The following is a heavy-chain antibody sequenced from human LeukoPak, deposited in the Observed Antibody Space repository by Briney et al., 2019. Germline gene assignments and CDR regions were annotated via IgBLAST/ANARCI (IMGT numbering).Heavy chain of an antibody. V-gene: IGHV3-33*06. D-gene: IGHD3-9*01. CDR2: IWYDGSNK. CDR3: AKSLEPYYDILTGYQWDAFDI. Sequence: PGGSLRLSCAASGFTFSSYGMHWVRQAPGKGLEWVSLIWYDGSNKYYADSVKGRFTISRDNSKNTLYLQMNSLRAEDTAVYYCAKSLEPYYDILTGYQWDAFDIWGQGTMVTVSS. J-gene: IGHJ3*02. CDR1: GFTFSSYG.